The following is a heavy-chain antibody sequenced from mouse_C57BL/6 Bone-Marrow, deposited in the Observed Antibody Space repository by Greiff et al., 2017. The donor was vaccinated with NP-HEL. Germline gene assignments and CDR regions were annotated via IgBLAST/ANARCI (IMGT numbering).Heavy chain of an antibody. V-gene: IGHV1-22*01. Sequence: VQLQQSGPELVKPGASVKMSCKASGYTFTDYNLHWVKQSHGKSLEWIGYLNPNNRGTSYNQNFKGQATLTVNKSSSTAYMELRSLTSEDSAVYYCARAFLYYGNSLGWGQGTTLTVSS. CDR1: GYTFTDYN. J-gene: IGHJ2*01. CDR3: ARAFLYYGNSLG. D-gene: IGHD2-1*01. CDR2: LNPNNRGT.